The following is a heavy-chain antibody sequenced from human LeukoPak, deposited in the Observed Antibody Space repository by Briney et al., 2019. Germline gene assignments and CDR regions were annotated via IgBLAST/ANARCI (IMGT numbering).Heavy chain of an antibody. Sequence: SETLSLTCAVYGGSFSGYYWSWIRQPPGKGLEWIGEINHSGSTNYNSSLKSRVTISVDTSKNQFSLKVSSVTAADTAVYYCARDYVGVAGTFDYWGQGTLVTASS. D-gene: IGHD6-19*01. J-gene: IGHJ4*02. CDR3: ARDYVGVAGTFDY. CDR2: INHSGST. V-gene: IGHV4-34*01. CDR1: GGSFSGYY.